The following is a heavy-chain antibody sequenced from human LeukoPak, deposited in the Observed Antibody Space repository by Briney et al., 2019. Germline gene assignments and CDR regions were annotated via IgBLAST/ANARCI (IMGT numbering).Heavy chain of an antibody. CDR2: ITTSGGST. D-gene: IGHD3-22*01. Sequence: QTGGSLRLSCAASGFTFSSYGMHWVRQAPGKGLEWVSSITTSGGSTSYADSVKGRFTISRDNSKNTLYLQMNSLRAEDTALYYCVCYDNAAEYFHYWGQGTLVTVSS. V-gene: IGHV3-NL1*01. CDR3: VCYDNAAEYFHY. CDR1: GFTFSSYG. J-gene: IGHJ1*01.